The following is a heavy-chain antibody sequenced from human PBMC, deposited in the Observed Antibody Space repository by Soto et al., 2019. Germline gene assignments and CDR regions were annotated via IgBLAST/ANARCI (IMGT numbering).Heavy chain of an antibody. Sequence: GGSLRLSCAASGLSFSSQGMHWVRQAPGKGLEWVAGIWYDGSVKFYGDSVKGRFTISRDNSKNTVYLQMSSLRGGDTAVYYCARDSLGEEGLFPGYFDSWGQGTLVTVSS. J-gene: IGHJ4*02. CDR1: GLSFSSQG. CDR2: IWYDGSVK. D-gene: IGHD1-26*01. CDR3: ARDSLGEEGLFPGYFDS. V-gene: IGHV3-33*01.